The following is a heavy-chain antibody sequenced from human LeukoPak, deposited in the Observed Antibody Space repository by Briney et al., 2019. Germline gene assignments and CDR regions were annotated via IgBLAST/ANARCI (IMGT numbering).Heavy chain of an antibody. Sequence: SVKVSCKTSGFTFSNSAMQWVRQARGQRLEWIGWIIVGSGRTHYAQNLQERIIITRDMSTNTAYMELSSLRSDDTAVYYCAAELYSGTYGRCCSFAFWGQGTQVTVSS. V-gene: IGHV1-58*02. CDR3: AAELYSGTYGRCCSFAF. CDR2: IIVGSGRT. D-gene: IGHD1-26*01. CDR1: GFTFSNSA. J-gene: IGHJ4*02.